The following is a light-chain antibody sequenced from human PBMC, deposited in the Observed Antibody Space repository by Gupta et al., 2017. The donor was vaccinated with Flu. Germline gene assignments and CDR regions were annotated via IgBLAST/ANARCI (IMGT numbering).Light chain of an antibody. CDR1: QSLSSN. Sequence: EMVMTQSPATLSVSPGERATLSYRASQSLSSNLAWYQQKPGQAPRLLIYGASTRATGIPARCRGSGSGTEFTLTISSLQSEDFAVYYCQQYNNWPPWTFGQGTKVEIK. CDR3: QQYNNWPPWT. CDR2: GAS. V-gene: IGKV3-15*01. J-gene: IGKJ1*01.